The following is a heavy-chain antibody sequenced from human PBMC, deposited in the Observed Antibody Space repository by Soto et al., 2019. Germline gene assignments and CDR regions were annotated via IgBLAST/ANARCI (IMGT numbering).Heavy chain of an antibody. V-gene: IGHV3-23*01. D-gene: IGHD3-10*01. J-gene: IGHJ4*02. CDR2: ISGSGGST. CDR3: ANMGSY. CDR1: GFTFSIYA. Sequence: EVQLLESGGGLVQPGGSLRLSCAASGFTFSIYAMNWVRQAPGKGLEWVSGISGSGGSTYYADSVKGRFTISRDNSKNPLYLQMNSLRAEDTAVYYCANMGSYWGQGTLVTVSS.